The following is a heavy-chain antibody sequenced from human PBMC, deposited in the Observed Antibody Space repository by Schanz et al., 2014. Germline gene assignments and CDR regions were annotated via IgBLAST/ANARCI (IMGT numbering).Heavy chain of an antibody. D-gene: IGHD3-10*01. J-gene: IGHJ3*02. V-gene: IGHV3-23*04. Sequence: EVQLVESGGGLVKPGGSLRLSCAASGFTFSSYAMSWVRQAPGKGLEWVSAISGSGGSTYYADSVKGRFTISRDNSKSTLYLQMNSLRAEDTAVYYCAKGRFGELSAFDIWGQGTMVTVSS. CDR2: ISGSGGST. CDR1: GFTFSSYA. CDR3: AKGRFGELSAFDI.